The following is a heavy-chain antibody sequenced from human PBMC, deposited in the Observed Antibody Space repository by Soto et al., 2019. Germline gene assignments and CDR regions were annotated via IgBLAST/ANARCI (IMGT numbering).Heavy chain of an antibody. J-gene: IGHJ4*02. CDR2: INHSGST. CDR1: GGSFSGYY. Sequence: TSETLSLTCAVYGGSFSGYYWSWIRQPPGKGLEWIGEINHSGSTNYNPSLKSRVTISVDTSKNQFSLKLSSVTAADTAVYYCARGPRFLEWLFLYWGQGTLVTVSS. CDR3: ARGPRFLEWLFLY. V-gene: IGHV4-34*01. D-gene: IGHD3-3*01.